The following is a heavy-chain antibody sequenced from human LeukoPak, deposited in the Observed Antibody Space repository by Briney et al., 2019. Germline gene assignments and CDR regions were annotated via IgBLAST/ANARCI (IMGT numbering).Heavy chain of an antibody. D-gene: IGHD2-2*01. CDR1: GYTFTSYY. CDR2: INPSGGST. J-gene: IGHJ6*02. V-gene: IGHV1-46*01. Sequence: ASVKVSCKASGYTFTSYYMHWVRQAPGQGLEWMVIINPSGGSTSYAQKFQGRVTMTRDTSTSTVYMELSSLRSEDTAVYYCASTVQYQLPRDYYGMDVWGQGTTVTVSS. CDR3: ASTVQYQLPRDYYGMDV.